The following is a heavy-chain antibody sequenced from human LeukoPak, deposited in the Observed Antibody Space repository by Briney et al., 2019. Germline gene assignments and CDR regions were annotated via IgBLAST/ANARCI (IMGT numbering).Heavy chain of an antibody. CDR1: GDSVSSNSAT. CDR3: ARDPAYNSGWTKNAFDI. J-gene: IGHJ3*02. CDR2: TYYRSKWHN. D-gene: IGHD6-19*01. V-gene: IGHV6-1*01. Sequence: SQTLSLTCAISGDSVSSNSATWNWIRQSPSRGLEWLGRTYYRSKWHNNYAISVKSRITINPDTSKNQFSLQLSSVTPEDTAVYYCARDPAYNSGWTKNAFDIWSQGSMVTVSS.